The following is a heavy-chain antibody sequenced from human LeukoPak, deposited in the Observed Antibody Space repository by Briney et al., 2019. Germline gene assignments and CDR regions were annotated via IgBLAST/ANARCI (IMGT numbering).Heavy chain of an antibody. CDR3: ARIYSSGWYVGY. CDR1: GYTFTGYY. D-gene: IGHD6-19*01. Sequence: ASVKVSCKAFGYTFTGYYVHWVRQAPGQGLEWMGWINPNSGGTNSAQKFQGRVTMTRDTSNSTAYMELSRLRSDDTAMYYCARIYSSGWYVGYWGQGTLVTVSS. V-gene: IGHV1-2*02. CDR2: INPNSGGT. J-gene: IGHJ4*02.